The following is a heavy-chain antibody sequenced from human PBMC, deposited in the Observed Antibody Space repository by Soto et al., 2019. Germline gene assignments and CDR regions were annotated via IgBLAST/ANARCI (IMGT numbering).Heavy chain of an antibody. CDR1: GFTFSSYA. CDR3: AKMRRFGESREERGWFDP. CDR2: ISGSGGST. J-gene: IGHJ5*02. Sequence: EVQLLESGGGLVQPGGSLRLSCAASGFTFSSYAMSWVRQAPGKGLEWVSAISGSGGSTYYADSVKGRFTISRDNSNNPLYLQMTSLRAEDPAVYSWAKMRRFGESREERGWFDPWGQGTLVTVSS. D-gene: IGHD3-10*01. V-gene: IGHV3-23*01.